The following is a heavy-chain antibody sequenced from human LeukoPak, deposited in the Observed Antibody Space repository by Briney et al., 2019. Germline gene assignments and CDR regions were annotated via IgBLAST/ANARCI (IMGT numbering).Heavy chain of an antibody. V-gene: IGHV3-74*01. CDR1: GFTFSDYW. CDR3: ARGGYSGSYYRFA. Sequence: PGGSLRLSCAASGFTFSDYWMHWVRQGPGKGPEWLSRTSKDGSDTVYADAAKGRFTASRDNAKNTVYLQVTNVRPDDTAVYYCARGGYSGSYYRFAWSQGTVVTVAS. J-gene: IGHJ4*02. CDR2: TSKDGSDT. D-gene: IGHD6-25*01.